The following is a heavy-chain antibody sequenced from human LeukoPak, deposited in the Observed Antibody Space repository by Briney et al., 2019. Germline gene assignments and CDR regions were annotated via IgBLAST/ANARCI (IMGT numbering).Heavy chain of an antibody. CDR1: AFTFSSYG. J-gene: IGHJ6*03. V-gene: IGHV3-30*02. CDR3: AKDRCSNGIGCYYYYMEV. Sequence: PGGSLRLSCAASAFTFSSYGMHWVRQAPGKGLEWVAYIQYDRTNEQYAHSAKGRFRISRDNSNNILYLQMNSLRTEDTAVYYCAKDRCSNGIGCYYYYMEVWGKGTTVTISS. CDR2: IQYDRTNE. D-gene: IGHD2-8*01.